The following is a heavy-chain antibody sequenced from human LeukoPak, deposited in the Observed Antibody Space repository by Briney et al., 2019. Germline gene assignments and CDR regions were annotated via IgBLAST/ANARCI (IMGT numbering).Heavy chain of an antibody. CDR3: ARDLPLVVTDYYYYYMDV. D-gene: IGHD2-21*02. Sequence: ASVKVSCKASGYTFTSYGISWVRQAPGQGLEWMGWISAYNGNTNYAQKLQGRVTMTTDTPTSTAYMELRSLRSDDTAVYYCARDLPLVVTDYYYYYMDVWGKGTTVTVSS. CDR2: ISAYNGNT. V-gene: IGHV1-18*01. J-gene: IGHJ6*03. CDR1: GYTFTSYG.